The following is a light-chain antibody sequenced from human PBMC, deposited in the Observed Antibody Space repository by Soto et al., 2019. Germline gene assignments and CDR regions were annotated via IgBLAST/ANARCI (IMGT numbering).Light chain of an antibody. J-gene: IGKJ5*01. CDR3: QQYNTYST. V-gene: IGKV1-5*01. Sequence: HMTQSPYTLSASVGDRVTITCRASQSISRWLDWYQQKPGKAPQALIYDASSLKSGVPSRFSGNGSGTEFTLTISSLQPDDFATYYCQQYNTYSTFGQGTRLEIK. CDR1: QSISRW. CDR2: DAS.